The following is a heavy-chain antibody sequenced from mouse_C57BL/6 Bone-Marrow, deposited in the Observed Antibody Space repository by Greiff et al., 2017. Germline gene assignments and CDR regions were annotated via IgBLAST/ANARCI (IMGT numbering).Heavy chain of an antibody. CDR1: GYTFTSYW. CDR3: ARSRTTVVDWYFDV. J-gene: IGHJ1*03. D-gene: IGHD1-1*01. CDR2: IHPNSGST. Sequence: QVQLQQPGAELVKPGASVKLSCKASGYTFTSYWMHWVKQRPGQGLEWIGMIHPNSGSTNYNEKFKSKATLTVDKSSSTAYMQLSSLTSEDSAVYYWARSRTTVVDWYFDVWGTGTTVTVSS. V-gene: IGHV1-64*01.